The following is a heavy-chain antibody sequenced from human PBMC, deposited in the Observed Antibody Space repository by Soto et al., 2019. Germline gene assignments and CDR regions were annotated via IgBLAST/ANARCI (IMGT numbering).Heavy chain of an antibody. V-gene: IGHV4-34*01. J-gene: IGHJ4*02. CDR3: ARAHDFWGGRQQPIDS. CDR1: GGSSRGFY. CDR2: INHVGIT. D-gene: IGHD3-3*01. Sequence: SATRSPTCAVSGGSSRGFYWTWIRQSPGKGLEWLGDINHVGITNYNPSLKSRVSIPVDTSKSQFSLQLSSVTAADTAVYYCARAHDFWGGRQQPIDSWGQGTLVTVSS.